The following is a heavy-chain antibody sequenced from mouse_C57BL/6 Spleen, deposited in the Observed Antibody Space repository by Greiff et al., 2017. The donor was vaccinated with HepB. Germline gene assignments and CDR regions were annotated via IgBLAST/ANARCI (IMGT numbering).Heavy chain of an antibody. CDR1: GYSITSGYY. CDR2: ISYDGSN. V-gene: IGHV3-6*01. Sequence: EVKLMESGPGLVKPSQSLSLTCSVTGYSITSGYYWNWIRQFPGNKLEWMGYISYDGSNNYNPSLKNRISITRDTSKNQFFLKLNSVTTEDTATYYCARGGDYYGSSYRYAMDYWGQGTSVTVSS. D-gene: IGHD1-1*01. J-gene: IGHJ4*01. CDR3: ARGGDYYGSSYRYAMDY.